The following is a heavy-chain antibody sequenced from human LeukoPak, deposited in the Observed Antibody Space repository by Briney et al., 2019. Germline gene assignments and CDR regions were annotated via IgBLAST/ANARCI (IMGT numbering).Heavy chain of an antibody. CDR2: VTGGGTT. CDR1: GFTFGGFA. V-gene: IGHV3-43*02. Sequence: PGGFLRLSCAASGFTFGGFAMHWVRQAPVRGLEWVSLVTGGGTTYYADSVRGRFTISRDNSKNSLYLQMNTLRTEDTAFYYCAKDTGSGWDFDSWGQGTLVTVSS. D-gene: IGHD6-19*01. J-gene: IGHJ4*02. CDR3: AKDTGSGWDFDS.